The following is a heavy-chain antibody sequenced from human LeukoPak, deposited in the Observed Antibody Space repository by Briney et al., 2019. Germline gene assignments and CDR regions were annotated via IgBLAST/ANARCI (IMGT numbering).Heavy chain of an antibody. Sequence: ASVKVSCKASGYTFTSYGISWVRQAPGQGLEWMGWISAYNGNTNYAQKLQGRVTMTTDTSTSTAYRELRSLRSDDTAVYYCARDLAPTASDYWGQGTLVTVSS. D-gene: IGHD5-24*01. V-gene: IGHV1-18*01. CDR1: GYTFTSYG. CDR2: ISAYNGNT. J-gene: IGHJ4*02. CDR3: ARDLAPTASDY.